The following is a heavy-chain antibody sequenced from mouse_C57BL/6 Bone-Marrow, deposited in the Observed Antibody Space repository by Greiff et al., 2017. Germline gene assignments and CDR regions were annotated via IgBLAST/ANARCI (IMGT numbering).Heavy chain of an antibody. Sequence: QVQLQQSGPELVKPGASVKISCKASGYSFTSYYIHWVKQRPGQGLEWIGWIYPGSGNAKYNEKFKGKATLTADTSSSTAYMQLSSLTSEDSAVYYCARGLDPYYFDYWGQGTTLTVSS. CDR2: IYPGSGNA. J-gene: IGHJ2*01. D-gene: IGHD4-1*01. CDR3: ARGLDPYYFDY. V-gene: IGHV1-66*01. CDR1: GYSFTSYY.